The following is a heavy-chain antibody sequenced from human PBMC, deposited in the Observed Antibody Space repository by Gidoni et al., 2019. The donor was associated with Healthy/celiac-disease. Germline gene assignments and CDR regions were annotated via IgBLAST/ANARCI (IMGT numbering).Heavy chain of an antibody. V-gene: IGHV3-30*18. Sequence: QVQLVESGGGVVQPGRSLRLSCAASGFTFSSYGMHWVRQAPGKGLEWVAVISYDGSNKYYADSVKGRFTISRDNSKNTLYLQMNSLRAEDTAVYYCAKDRPKYSSGYYYYGMDVWGQGTTVTVSS. CDR1: GFTFSSYG. J-gene: IGHJ6*02. CDR2: ISYDGSNK. D-gene: IGHD6-19*01. CDR3: AKDRPKYSSGYYYYGMDV.